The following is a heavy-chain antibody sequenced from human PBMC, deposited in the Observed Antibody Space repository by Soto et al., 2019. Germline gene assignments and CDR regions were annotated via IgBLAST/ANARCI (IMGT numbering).Heavy chain of an antibody. J-gene: IGHJ6*02. V-gene: IGHV1-18*04. CDR1: GYTFTSYG. CDR2: ISAYNGNT. CDR3: ARVGGWLVHLYYYYYGMDV. Sequence: ASVKVSCKASGYTFTSYGISWVRQAPGQGLEWMGWISAYNGNTNYAQKLQGRVTMTTDTSTSTAYMELRSLRSDDTAVYYCARVGGWLVHLYYYYYGMDVWGQGTTVTVSS. D-gene: IGHD6-19*01.